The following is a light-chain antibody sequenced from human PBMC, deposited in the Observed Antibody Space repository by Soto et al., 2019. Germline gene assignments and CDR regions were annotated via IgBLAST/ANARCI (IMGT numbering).Light chain of an antibody. J-gene: IGLJ1*01. Sequence: QSVLTQPASVSGSPGQSITISCTGTSSDIGGYTYVSWYQQHPGKAPKLMIYEVINRPSGVSNRFSGSKSGNTASLTISGLQAEDDAYYYCNSYTSSNTYVFGTGTKLTVL. CDR1: SSDIGGYTY. CDR3: NSYTSSNTYV. V-gene: IGLV2-14*01. CDR2: EVI.